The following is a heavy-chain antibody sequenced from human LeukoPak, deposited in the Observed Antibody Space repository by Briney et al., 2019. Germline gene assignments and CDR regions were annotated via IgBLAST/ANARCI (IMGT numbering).Heavy chain of an antibody. CDR3: ARDGYSSGWYF. D-gene: IGHD6-19*01. Sequence: GGSLRLSCAASGFIFSSYSMNWVRQAPGKGLEWVSSISSSSSDIYYADSVKGRFTIYRDNAKSSLYLQMDSLRAEDTGVYYCARDGYSSGWYFWGQGTMVTVSS. V-gene: IGHV3-21*01. J-gene: IGHJ3*01. CDR2: ISSSSSDI. CDR1: GFIFSSYS.